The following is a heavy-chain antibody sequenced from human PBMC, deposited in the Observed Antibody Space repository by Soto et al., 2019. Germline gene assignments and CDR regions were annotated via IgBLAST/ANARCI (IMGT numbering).Heavy chain of an antibody. V-gene: IGHV1-18*01. Sequence: QVQLVQSGAEVKNPGASVKVSCKASGYTFTRYGIGWARQAPGQGLEWMGWINTYNGNTNYAQNVQGRVTLTTDTXXSTAYMALRSLRSNDTAIYYCAMVDVYVTPSPQDVWGQGTTVIVSS. CDR3: AMVDVYVTPSPQDV. J-gene: IGHJ6*02. D-gene: IGHD3-16*01. CDR2: INTYNGNT. CDR1: GYTFTRYG.